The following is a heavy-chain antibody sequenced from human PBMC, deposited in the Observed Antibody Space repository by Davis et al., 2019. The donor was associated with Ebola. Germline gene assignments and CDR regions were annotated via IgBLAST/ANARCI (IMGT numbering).Heavy chain of an antibody. CDR3: ARHPYYYGSGSYRPVLYFDY. CDR1: GGSISSGSYY. D-gene: IGHD3-10*01. J-gene: IGHJ4*02. V-gene: IGHV4-61*09. CDR2: IYTSGST. Sequence: PSETLSLTCTVSGGSISSGSYYWSWIRQPAGKGLEWIGHIYTSGSTNYNPSLKSRVTISVDTSKNQFSLKLSSVTAADTAVYYCARHPYYYGSGSYRPVLYFDYWGQGTLVTVSS.